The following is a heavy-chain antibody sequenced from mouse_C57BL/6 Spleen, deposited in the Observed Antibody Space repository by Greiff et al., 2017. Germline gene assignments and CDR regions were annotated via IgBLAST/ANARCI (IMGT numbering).Heavy chain of an antibody. D-gene: IGHD2-4*01. CDR2: IYPGSGST. CDR1: GYTFTSYW. J-gene: IGHJ3*01. Sequence: QVQLQQPGAELVKPGASVKMSCKASGYTFTSYWITWVKQRPGQGLEWIGDIYPGSGSTNYNEKFKSKATLTVYTSTSPAYMQLSSLTSEDSAVYYRARRGAYYDYDGLAYCGQGTLVTVSA. CDR3: ARRGAYYDYDGLAY. V-gene: IGHV1-55*01.